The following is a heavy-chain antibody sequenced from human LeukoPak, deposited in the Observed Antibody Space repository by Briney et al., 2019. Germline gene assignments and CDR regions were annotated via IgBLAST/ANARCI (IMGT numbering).Heavy chain of an antibody. CDR2: MNPNSGNT. CDR3: ARRRRMSSGWYGNWFDP. Sequence: GASVKVSRKASGYTFTSYDINWVRQATGQGLEWMGWMNPNSGNTGYAQKFQGRVTMTRNTSISTAYMELSSLRSEDTAVYYCARRRRMSSGWYGNWFDPWGQGTLVTVSS. CDR1: GYTFTSYD. D-gene: IGHD6-19*01. J-gene: IGHJ5*02. V-gene: IGHV1-8*01.